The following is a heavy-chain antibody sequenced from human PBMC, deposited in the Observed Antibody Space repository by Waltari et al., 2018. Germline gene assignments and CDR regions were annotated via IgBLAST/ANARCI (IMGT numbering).Heavy chain of an antibody. CDR3: ARAEMATKINDAFDI. CDR2: IYYSGST. CDR1: GGSISSSSYY. D-gene: IGHD5-12*01. J-gene: IGHJ3*02. Sequence: QLQLQESGPGLVKPSETLSLTCTVSGGSISSSSYYWGWIRQPPGKGLEWIGSIYYSGSTYYNPSLKSRVTISVDTSKNQFSLKLSSVTAADTAVYYCARAEMATKINDAFDIWGQGTMVTVSS. V-gene: IGHV4-39*07.